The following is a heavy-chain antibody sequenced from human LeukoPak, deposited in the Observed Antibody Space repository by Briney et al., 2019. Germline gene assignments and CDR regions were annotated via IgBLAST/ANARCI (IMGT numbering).Heavy chain of an antibody. CDR1: GYTFTSYG. D-gene: IGHD4-23*01. CDR3: ARGERQGDDYGGPRGIYY. V-gene: IGHV1-2*04. J-gene: IGHJ4*02. Sequence: ASVKVSCKASGYTFTSYGISWVRQAPGQGLEWMGWINPNSGGTNYAQKFQGWVTMTRDTSISTAYMELSRLRSDDTAVYYCARGERQGDDYGGPRGIYYWGQGTLVTVSS. CDR2: INPNSGGT.